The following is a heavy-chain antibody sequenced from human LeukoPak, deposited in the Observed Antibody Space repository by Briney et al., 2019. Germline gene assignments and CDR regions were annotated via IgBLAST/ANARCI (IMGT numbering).Heavy chain of an antibody. D-gene: IGHD4/OR15-4a*01. CDR1: GGSFSGYY. V-gene: IGHV4-34*01. J-gene: IGHJ4*02. CDR3: ARRAGAYSHPYDY. Sequence: SETLSLTCAVYGGSFSGYYWSWIRQPSGKGLEWIGEINHSGSTNYNPSLKSRVTISVDTSKNQFSLKLSSVTAADTAVYYCARRAGAYSHPYDYWGQGTLVTVSS. CDR2: INHSGST.